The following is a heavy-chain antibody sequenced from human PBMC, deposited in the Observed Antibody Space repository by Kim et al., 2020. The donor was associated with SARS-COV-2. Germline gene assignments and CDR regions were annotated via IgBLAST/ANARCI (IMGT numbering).Heavy chain of an antibody. D-gene: IGHD2-2*01. J-gene: IGHJ6*02. CDR1: GFTFSSYS. V-gene: IGHV3-21*01. Sequence: GGSLRLSCAASGFTFSSYSMNWVRQAPGKALEWVSSISSSSSYIYYADSVKGRFTISRDNAKNSLYLQMNSLRAEDTAVYYCARDGRVLYCSSTSCYDYYYYYGMDVWGQGTTVTVSS. CDR2: ISSSSSYI. CDR3: ARDGRVLYCSSTSCYDYYYYYGMDV.